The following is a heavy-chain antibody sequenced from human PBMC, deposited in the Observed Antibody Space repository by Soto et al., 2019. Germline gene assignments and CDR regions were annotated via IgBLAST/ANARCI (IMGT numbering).Heavy chain of an antibody. CDR3: ACWGHIVPVAPSDFDR. D-gene: IGHD2-8*02. Sequence: LMXYCASSGFPFTNYCMNWVRQTPGKGLMWVSRISPDGSDVGYADSVEGRFTVSRDNAKNTLYLQMHSLRAEDTAMYYCACWGHIVPVAPSDFDRWGQGTLVTVSS. CDR2: ISPDGSDV. J-gene: IGHJ4*02. V-gene: IGHV3-74*01. CDR1: GFPFTNYC.